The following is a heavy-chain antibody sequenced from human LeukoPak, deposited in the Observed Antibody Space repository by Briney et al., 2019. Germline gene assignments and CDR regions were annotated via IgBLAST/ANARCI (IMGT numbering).Heavy chain of an antibody. CDR1: VGFSSSHY. Sequence: SETLSLTCRVSVGFSSSHYWAWIRQPPGKGLEWIGYVSQSGSTNSDPSLRSRVTLSVDTSKSQFSLRLSSVTAADTAVYYCARRGSSAFYYHYYMDVWGKGTTVTVSS. D-gene: IGHD6-6*01. CDR3: ARRGSSAFYYHYYMDV. J-gene: IGHJ6*03. V-gene: IGHV4-59*11. CDR2: VSQSGST.